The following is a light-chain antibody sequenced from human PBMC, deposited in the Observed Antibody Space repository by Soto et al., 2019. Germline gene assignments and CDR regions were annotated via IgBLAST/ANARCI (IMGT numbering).Light chain of an antibody. CDR3: QQYNYWPPIT. V-gene: IGKV3D-15*01. CDR1: QSVSSSY. Sequence: IMLTQSPGTLSLTPGECATLSCRAIQSVSSSYLAWYQQKPGQAPRLLIYGASSRATGIPARFSGSGSGTEFTLTISSLQSEDFAVYYCQQYNYWPPITFGQGTKVDIK. J-gene: IGKJ1*01. CDR2: GAS.